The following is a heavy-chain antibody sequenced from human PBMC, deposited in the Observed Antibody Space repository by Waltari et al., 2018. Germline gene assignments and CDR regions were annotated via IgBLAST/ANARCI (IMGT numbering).Heavy chain of an antibody. CDR1: YY. CDR2: INPSGGST. J-gene: IGHJ5*02. V-gene: IGHV1-46*01. Sequence: YYMHWVRQAPGQGLEWMGIINPSGGSTSYAQKFQGRVTMTRDTSTSTVYMELSSLRSEDTAVYYCAREKATIAARVGWFDPWGQGTLVTVSS. D-gene: IGHD6-6*01. CDR3: AREKATIAARVGWFDP.